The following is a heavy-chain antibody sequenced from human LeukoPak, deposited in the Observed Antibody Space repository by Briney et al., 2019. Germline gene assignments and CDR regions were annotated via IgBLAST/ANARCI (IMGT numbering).Heavy chain of an antibody. CDR2: IWYDASNK. D-gene: IGHD5-18*01. J-gene: IGHJ4*02. V-gene: IGHV3-33*01. CDR3: ARGTGARGYSYGPFDY. CDR1: GFTFSSFG. Sequence: GGSLRLSCAASGFTFSSFGMHWVRQAPGKGLEWVAVIWYDASNKYYADSVKGRFTISRDNSKNTLYLQMNSLRAEDTAVYSCARGTGARGYSYGPFDYWGQGTLVTVSS.